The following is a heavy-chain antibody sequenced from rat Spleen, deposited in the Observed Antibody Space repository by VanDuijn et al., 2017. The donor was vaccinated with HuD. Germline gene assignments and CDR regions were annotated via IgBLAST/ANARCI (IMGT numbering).Heavy chain of an antibody. V-gene: IGHV2-47*01. Sequence: QVQLKESGPTLVQPSQTLSLTCSVSGLSLSSNSVSWIRQPPGKGLEWMGVIWSGGGTDYNSTIKSRLSISRDTSKSKVFLKMNSLQTEDTAMFFCATAYHSSDAHYFDYWGQGVMVTVSS. CDR1: GLSLSSNS. CDR2: IWSGGGT. D-gene: IGHD1-1*01. J-gene: IGHJ2*01. CDR3: ATAYHSSDAHYFDY.